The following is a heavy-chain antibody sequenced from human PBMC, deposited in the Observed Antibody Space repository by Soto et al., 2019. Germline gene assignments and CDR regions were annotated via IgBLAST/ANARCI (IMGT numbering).Heavy chain of an antibody. D-gene: IGHD6-13*01. CDR2: IVPIYRTA. CDR3: VRDSGAKLSSS. V-gene: IGHV1-69*01. J-gene: IGHJ4*02. Sequence: QVQLVQSGAEVKKPGSSVKVSCKASGGTFSSYRINLVRQAPGQGLEWVGGIVPIYRTADYAQKFQGRVTITADESARTSYMELRSLKSQDTAVYYCVRDSGAKLSSSWGQGTLVTVSS. CDR1: GGTFSSYR.